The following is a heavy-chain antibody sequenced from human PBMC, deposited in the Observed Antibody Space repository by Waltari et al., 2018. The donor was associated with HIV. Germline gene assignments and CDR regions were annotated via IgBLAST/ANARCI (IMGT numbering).Heavy chain of an antibody. J-gene: IGHJ6*02. V-gene: IGHV3-23*01. Sequence: EVQLLESGGGLVQPGGSLRLSCAASGFTFSSYAMSWVRQAPGKGLEWVSAISGSGGSTYYADSVKDRFTISRDNSKNTLYLQMNSLRAEDTAVYYCAKGCGSGYYYYGMDVWGQGTKVTVSS. CDR3: AKGCGSGYYYYGMDV. D-gene: IGHD2-21*01. CDR1: GFTFSSYA. CDR2: ISGSGGST.